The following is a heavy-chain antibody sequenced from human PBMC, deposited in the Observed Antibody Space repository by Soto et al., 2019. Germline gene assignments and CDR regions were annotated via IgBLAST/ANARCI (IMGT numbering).Heavy chain of an antibody. D-gene: IGHD5-18*01. V-gene: IGHV4-39*01. CDR2: IYYSGST. J-gene: IGHJ3*02. Sequence: QLQLQESGPGLVKPSETLSLTCTVSGGSISSSSYYWGWIRQPPGKGLEWIGSIYYSGSTYYNPSLKSRVTISVDTAKNQFPLQLSSVTAADTAVYYCARRGYSYGRDAFEIWGQGTMVTVS. CDR1: GGSISSSSYY. CDR3: ARRGYSYGRDAFEI.